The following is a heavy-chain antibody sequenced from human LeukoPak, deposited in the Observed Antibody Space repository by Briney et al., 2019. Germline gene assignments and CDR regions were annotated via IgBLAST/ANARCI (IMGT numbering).Heavy chain of an antibody. J-gene: IGHJ4*02. CDR3: ATHGRAYYFDY. CDR2: INHSGST. Sequence: NPSETLSLTCAVYGGSFSGYYWSWIRQPPGKGLEWIGEINHSGSTNYNPSLKSRVTISVDTSKNQFSLKLSSVTAADTAFYYCATHGRAYYFDYWGQGTLVTVSS. CDR1: GGSFSGYY. V-gene: IGHV4-34*01. D-gene: IGHD1-26*01.